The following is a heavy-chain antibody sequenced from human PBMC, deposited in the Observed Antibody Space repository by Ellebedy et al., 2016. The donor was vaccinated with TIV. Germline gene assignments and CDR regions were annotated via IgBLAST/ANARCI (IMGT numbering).Heavy chain of an antibody. CDR3: ARGLDY. CDR2: IGGDGSSAI. CDR1: GFTFRNYP. Sequence: GESLKISXAASGFTFRNYPMNWVRQAPGKGLEWVSKIGGDGSSAIYYADSVKGRFTISRDNAKNSLYLQMNGLRAEDTAVYYCARGLDYWGQGTLVTVSS. V-gene: IGHV3-48*01. J-gene: IGHJ4*02.